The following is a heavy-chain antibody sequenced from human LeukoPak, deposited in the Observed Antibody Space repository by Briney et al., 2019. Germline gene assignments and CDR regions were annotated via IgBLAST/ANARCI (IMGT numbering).Heavy chain of an antibody. D-gene: IGHD3-16*01. J-gene: IGHJ4*02. Sequence: GGPLRLSCVASGFTFSIYWMSWVRQAPGKGLEWVANIKEDGSEKYYVASVKGRFTISRDNAKNSLYLQMNSLRAEDTAVYYCSSGRQLGYWGQGTLVTISS. V-gene: IGHV3-7*01. CDR2: IKEDGSEK. CDR1: GFTFSIYW. CDR3: SSGRQLGY.